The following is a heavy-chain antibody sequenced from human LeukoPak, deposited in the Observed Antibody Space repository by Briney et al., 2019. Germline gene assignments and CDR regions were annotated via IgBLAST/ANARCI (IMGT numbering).Heavy chain of an antibody. CDR3: AREFGGYCSGGSCYGYYYYMDV. CDR1: GFTFSSYA. CDR2: MKQDGSEK. J-gene: IGHJ6*03. V-gene: IGHV3-7*01. D-gene: IGHD2-15*01. Sequence: GGSLRLSCASSGFTFSSYAMSWVRQAPGKGLEWVANMKQDGSEKYYVDSVKGRFTISRGNAKNSLYLQMNSLRAEDTAVYYCAREFGGYCSGGSCYGYYYYMDVWGKGTTVTISS.